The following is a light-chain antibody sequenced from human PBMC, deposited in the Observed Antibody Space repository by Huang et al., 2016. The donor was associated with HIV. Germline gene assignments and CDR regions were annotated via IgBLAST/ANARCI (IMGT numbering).Light chain of an antibody. CDR1: QDIGKY. J-gene: IGKJ1*01. CDR3: QHYDSLPPWT. Sequence: DIQMTQSPSSLSASIGNRVTITCQASQDIGKYLNCYQQKSGQAPKLLILDASNLQTGVSSRFRGSSSGTDFTFTINTLQPEEIATYYCQHYDSLPPWTFGQGTRVQI. CDR2: DAS. V-gene: IGKV1-33*01.